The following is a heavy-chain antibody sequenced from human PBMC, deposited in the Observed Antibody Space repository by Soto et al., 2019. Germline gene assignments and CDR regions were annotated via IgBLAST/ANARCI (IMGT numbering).Heavy chain of an antibody. CDR1: GYTFTSYD. Sequence: QVQLVQSGAEVKKPGASVKVSCKASGYTFTSYDINWVRQATGQGLEWMGWMNPNSGNTGYAQKFQGRVTMTRNTSTSTAYMELSSLRSEDTAVYYCARGDDFWSGYYYGRDVWGQGTTVTVSS. D-gene: IGHD3-3*01. CDR3: ARGDDFWSGYYYGRDV. V-gene: IGHV1-8*01. J-gene: IGHJ6*02. CDR2: MNPNSGNT.